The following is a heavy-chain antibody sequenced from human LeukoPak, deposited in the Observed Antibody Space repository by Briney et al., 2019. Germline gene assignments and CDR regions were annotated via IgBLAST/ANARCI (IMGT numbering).Heavy chain of an antibody. D-gene: IGHD5-12*01. J-gene: IGHJ4*02. CDR2: INPNSGGT. CDR3: ARVEYSGYVLDLGY. V-gene: IGHV1-2*02. CDR1: GYTFTGYY. Sequence: ASVKVSCKASGYTFTGYYMHWVRQAPGQGLEWMGWINPNSGGTNYAQKFQGRVTMTRDTSISTAYMELSRLRSDDTAVYYCARVEYSGYVLDLGYWGQGALVTVSS.